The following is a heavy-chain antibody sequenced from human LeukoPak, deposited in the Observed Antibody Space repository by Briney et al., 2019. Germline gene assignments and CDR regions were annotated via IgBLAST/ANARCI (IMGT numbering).Heavy chain of an antibody. CDR2: IIPFFGTA. Sequence: VASVKVSCKASGGTFSSYAISWVRQAPGQGLEWMGGIIPFFGTANYAQKFQGRVTITADESTSTAYMELSSLRSEDTAVYYCARGRLSYDSSGYYSTYYFDYWGQGTLVTVSS. J-gene: IGHJ4*02. CDR1: GGTFSSYA. V-gene: IGHV1-69*13. D-gene: IGHD3-22*01. CDR3: ARGRLSYDSSGYYSTYYFDY.